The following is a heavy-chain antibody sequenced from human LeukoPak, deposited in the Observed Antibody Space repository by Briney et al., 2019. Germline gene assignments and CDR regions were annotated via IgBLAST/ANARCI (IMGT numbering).Heavy chain of an antibody. CDR1: GFTFSSYS. Sequence: GGSLRLSCAASGFTFSSYSMNWVRQAPGKGLEWVSSISSSSSYIYYADSVKGRFTISRDNAKNSLYLQMNSLRAEDTAVYYCARVATASHYYHMDVWGKGTTVTVSS. D-gene: IGHD5-12*01. J-gene: IGHJ6*03. CDR3: ARVATASHYYHMDV. CDR2: ISSSSSYI. V-gene: IGHV3-21*01.